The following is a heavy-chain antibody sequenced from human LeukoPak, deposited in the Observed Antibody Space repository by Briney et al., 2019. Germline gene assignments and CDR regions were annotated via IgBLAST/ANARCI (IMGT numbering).Heavy chain of an antibody. V-gene: IGHV1-69*04. CDR3: ARDEGILGSHF. CDR2: IIPVFNIA. D-gene: IGHD3-16*01. J-gene: IGHJ4*02. Sequence: GSSVKVSCKTSGGTFSSYGIVWVRQAPGQGLEWLGRIIPVFNIANYARKFQGTVSITADKSTTTAYMELTSLTSEDTAVYFCARDEGILGSHFWGQGTLVTVSS. CDR1: GGTFSSYG.